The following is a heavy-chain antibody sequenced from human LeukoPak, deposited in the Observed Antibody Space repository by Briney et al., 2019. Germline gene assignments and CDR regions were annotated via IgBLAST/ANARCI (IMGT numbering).Heavy chain of an antibody. V-gene: IGHV3-69-1*01. J-gene: IGHJ4*02. CDR3: ARDGGYRGYDADC. CDR1: GFTFSDYY. CDR2: ISDSGAM. D-gene: IGHD5-12*01. Sequence: GGSLRLSCEASGFTFSDYYMSWIRQAPGKGLEWVSYISDSGAMYYADSVRGRFTISRENARNSLFLQMNSLRAEDTAVYYCARDGGYRGYDADCWGQGTLVTVSS.